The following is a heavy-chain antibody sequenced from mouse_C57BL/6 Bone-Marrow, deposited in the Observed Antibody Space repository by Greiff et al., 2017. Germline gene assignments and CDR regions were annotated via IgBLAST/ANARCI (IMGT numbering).Heavy chain of an antibody. CDR3: ARGRLYYYEYFDY. D-gene: IGHD1-1*01. J-gene: IGHJ2*01. V-gene: IGHV1-55*01. CDR1: GYTFTSYW. Sequence: VKPGASVKMSCKASGYTFTSYWITWVKQRPGQGLEWIGDIYPGSGSTNYNEKFKSKATLTVDTSSSTAYMQLSRLTSEASAVYYCARGRLYYYEYFDYWGQGTTLTVSS. CDR2: IYPGSGST.